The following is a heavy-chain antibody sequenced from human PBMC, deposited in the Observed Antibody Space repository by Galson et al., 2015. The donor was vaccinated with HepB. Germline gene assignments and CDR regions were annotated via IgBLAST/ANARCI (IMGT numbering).Heavy chain of an antibody. Sequence: SVKVSCKASGYTFTSYGISWVRQAPGQGLEWMGWINTNTGNPTYAQGFTGRFVFSLDTSVSTAYLQISSLKAEDTAVYYCAREGQWLAAEYFQHWGQGTLVTVSS. CDR1: GYTFTSYG. D-gene: IGHD6-19*01. CDR3: AREGQWLAAEYFQH. V-gene: IGHV7-4-1*02. CDR2: INTNTGNP. J-gene: IGHJ1*01.